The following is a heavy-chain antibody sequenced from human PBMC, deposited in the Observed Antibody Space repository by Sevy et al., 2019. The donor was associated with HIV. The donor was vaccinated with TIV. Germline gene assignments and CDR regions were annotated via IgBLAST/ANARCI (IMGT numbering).Heavy chain of an antibody. V-gene: IGHV3-23*01. J-gene: IGHJ6*02. D-gene: IGHD1-1*01. CDR3: AKTGGINWFYYYYGMDV. CDR2: ISGFGDKT. CDR1: GVTFSDYA. Sequence: GESLRLSCAVSGVTFSDYAMSWVRQAPGKGLEWVSFISGFGDKTYYADSVRGRFTISRDNSKNTLHLQMNSLRAEDTAVYYCAKTGGINWFYYYYGMDVWGQGTTVTVSS.